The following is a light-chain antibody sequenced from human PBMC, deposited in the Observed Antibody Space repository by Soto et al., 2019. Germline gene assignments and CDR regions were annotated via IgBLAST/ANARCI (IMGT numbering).Light chain of an antibody. Sequence: EIALTQPPGTLTLSPGERATLSCRASQSVSSSYLAWYQQEPGQAPRLLIYGASSRATGIPDRFSGSGSGTDFTLTISRLEPEDFAVYYCQQYGSSPITFGQGTRLEIK. CDR1: QSVSSSY. V-gene: IGKV3-20*01. J-gene: IGKJ5*01. CDR2: GAS. CDR3: QQYGSSPIT.